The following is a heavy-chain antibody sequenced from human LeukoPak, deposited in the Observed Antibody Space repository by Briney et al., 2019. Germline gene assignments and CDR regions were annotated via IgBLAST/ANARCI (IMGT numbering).Heavy chain of an antibody. V-gene: IGHV1-2*02. J-gene: IGHJ6*03. CDR1: GYTFTGYY. CDR2: INPNSGGT. CDR3: ARGGIAVAAGTYYYYYMDV. D-gene: IGHD6-19*01. Sequence: ASVKVSCKASGYTFTGYYMHWVRQAPGQGLEWMGWINPNSGGTNYAQKFQGRVTMTRDTSISTAYMELSSLRSEDTAVYYCARGGIAVAAGTYYYYYMDVWGKGTTVTISS.